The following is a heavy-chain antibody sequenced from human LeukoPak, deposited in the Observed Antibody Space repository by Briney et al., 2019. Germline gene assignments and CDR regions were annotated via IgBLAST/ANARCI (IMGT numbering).Heavy chain of an antibody. V-gene: IGHV3-64*01. CDR1: GFTFSSYA. CDR2: ISSNGGST. Sequence: GGSLRLSCAASGFTFSSYAMHWVRQAPWKGLEYVSAISSNGGSTYYANSVKGRFTISRDNSKNTLYLQTGSLRAEDMAVYYCARATGLLWFGRLDYWGQGTLVTVSS. D-gene: IGHD3-10*01. CDR3: ARATGLLWFGRLDY. J-gene: IGHJ4*02.